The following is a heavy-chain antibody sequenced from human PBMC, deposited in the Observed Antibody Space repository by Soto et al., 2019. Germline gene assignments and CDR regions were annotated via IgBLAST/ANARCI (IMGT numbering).Heavy chain of an antibody. CDR2: IIPVVGTT. Sequence: QVQLVQSGAEVKKPGSSVQVSCKASGDTFTTNSLNWVRQAPGQGLEWMGGIIPVVGTTQYAQKYQDRVTITGDKSTNTAYMELSSLRSDDTAVYYCARGLLYATTYFDYWGQGTPVTVSS. CDR3: ARGLLYATTYFDY. D-gene: IGHD2-8*01. V-gene: IGHV1-69*06. J-gene: IGHJ4*02. CDR1: GDTFTTNS.